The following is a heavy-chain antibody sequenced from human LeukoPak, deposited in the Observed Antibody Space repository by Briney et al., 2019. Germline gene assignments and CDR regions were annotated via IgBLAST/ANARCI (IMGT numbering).Heavy chain of an antibody. CDR2: ISAYNGNT. CDR1: GYTFTSYG. CDR3: AKDVVVVPAAPSGAFDI. J-gene: IGHJ3*02. D-gene: IGHD2-2*01. V-gene: IGHV1-18*01. Sequence: GASVKVSCKASGYTFTSYGISWVRQAPGQGLEWMGWISAYNGNTNYAQKLQGRVTMTTDTSTSTAYMELRSLRSDDTAVYYCAKDVVVVPAAPSGAFDIWGQGIIVTVSS.